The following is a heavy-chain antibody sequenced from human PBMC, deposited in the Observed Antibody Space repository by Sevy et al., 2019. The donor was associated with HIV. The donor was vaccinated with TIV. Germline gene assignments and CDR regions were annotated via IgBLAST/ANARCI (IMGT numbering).Heavy chain of an antibody. V-gene: IGHV4-30-4*01. CDR1: GGSISSGDSY. J-gene: IGHJ4*02. CDR3: ASKLGYNYGPFDY. Sequence: SETLSLTCTVSGGSISSGDSYWSWIRQPPGKGLEWIGYIHHSGGTYYNPFLKSRVAMSIDTSEKQFSLRLSSVTAADTAVYYCASKLGYNYGPFDYWGQGTLVTVSS. D-gene: IGHD5-18*01. CDR2: IHHSGGT.